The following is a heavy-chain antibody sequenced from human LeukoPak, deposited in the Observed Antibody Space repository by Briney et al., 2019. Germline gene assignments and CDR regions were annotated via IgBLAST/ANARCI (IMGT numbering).Heavy chain of an antibody. CDR2: INHSGST. D-gene: IGHD3-22*01. Sequence: SETLSLTCAVYGGSFSGYYWTWIRQPPGKGLEWIGEINHSGSTNYNPSLKSRVTISVDTSKNQFSLKLSSVTAADTAVFYCARSHYYDTSGSHNNWFDPWGQGTLVTVSS. CDR1: GGSFSGYY. CDR3: ARSHYYDTSGSHNNWFDP. V-gene: IGHV4-34*01. J-gene: IGHJ5*02.